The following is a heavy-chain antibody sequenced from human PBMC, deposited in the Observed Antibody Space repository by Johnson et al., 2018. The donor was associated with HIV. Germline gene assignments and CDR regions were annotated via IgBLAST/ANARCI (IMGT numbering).Heavy chain of an antibody. CDR2: IYRGGSP. V-gene: IGHV3-53*01. CDR1: GFTVSSNY. J-gene: IGHJ3*02. D-gene: IGHD1-7*01. CDR3: ARAPQTYNWSYMMAVDI. Sequence: VQLVESGGGLIQPGGSLRLSCAASGFTVSSNYMSWVRQAPGKGLEWVSVIYRGGSPSYADSGKGRFTISSDNSKNTLSLQMNSLGAEETAVDYCARAPQTYNWSYMMAVDIWGQGTMVTVSS.